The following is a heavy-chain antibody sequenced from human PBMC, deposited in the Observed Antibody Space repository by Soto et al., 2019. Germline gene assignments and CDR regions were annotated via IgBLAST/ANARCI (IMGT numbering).Heavy chain of an antibody. D-gene: IGHD2-15*01. CDR2: IRNQVYGGTA. V-gene: IGHV3-49*03. CDR1: GFTFGDYA. CDR3: AKHTELLSDSCCPVY. Sequence: GGSLRLSCTASGFTFGDYAVSWFRQAPGKGLEWVGFIRNQVYGGTAEYAASVKGRFTISRDDSKSIAYLQMNSLRAEDTAVYYCAKHTELLSDSCCPVYWGQGTLVTVSS. J-gene: IGHJ4*02.